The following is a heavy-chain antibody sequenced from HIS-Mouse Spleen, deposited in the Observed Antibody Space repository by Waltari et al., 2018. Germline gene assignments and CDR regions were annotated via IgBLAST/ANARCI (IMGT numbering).Heavy chain of an antibody. D-gene: IGHD6-13*01. CDR3: AREIPYSSSWYDWYFDL. V-gene: IGHV4-39*07. Sequence: QLQLQESGPGLVKPSETLSLTCTVSGGSISSSSYYWGWIRQPPGKGLEWIGSIYYSGSTYYNPSLKSRVTISVDTSKNQFYLKLSSVTAADTAVYYCAREIPYSSSWYDWYFDLWGRGILVTVSS. J-gene: IGHJ2*01. CDR2: IYYSGST. CDR1: GGSISSSSYY.